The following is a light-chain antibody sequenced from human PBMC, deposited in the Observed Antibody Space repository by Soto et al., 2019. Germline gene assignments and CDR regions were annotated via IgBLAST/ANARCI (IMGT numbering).Light chain of an antibody. Sequence: AIRMTQSPSSLSASTGDRVTITCRASQGISSYLAWYQQKPGKATKLLIYAASTLQSGVPSRFSGSGSGTDFTLTISCLQSEDFAPYYCQQYYSYPRAFGQGTKVDIK. CDR2: AAS. CDR3: QQYYSYPRA. V-gene: IGKV1-8*01. CDR1: QGISSY. J-gene: IGKJ1*01.